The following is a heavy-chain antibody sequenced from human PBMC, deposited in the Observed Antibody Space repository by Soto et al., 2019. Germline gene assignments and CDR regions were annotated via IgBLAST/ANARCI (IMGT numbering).Heavy chain of an antibody. D-gene: IGHD1-1*01. Sequence: GGSLRLSCAASGFTFSSYAMHWVRQAPGKGLEWVAVISYNGGNKYYADSVKGRFTISRDNSRNTLYLQMNSLRGEDAALYYCSREIERRYDYWGQGTLVTVSS. J-gene: IGHJ4*02. CDR1: GFTFSSYA. CDR2: ISYNGGNK. V-gene: IGHV3-30-3*01. CDR3: SREIERRYDY.